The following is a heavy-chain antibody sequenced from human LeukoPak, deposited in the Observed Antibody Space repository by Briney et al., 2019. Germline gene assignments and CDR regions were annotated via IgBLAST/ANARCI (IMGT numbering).Heavy chain of an antibody. CDR2: IYDRGST. J-gene: IGHJ6*03. Sequence: PSETLSLTCTVSGRSISSYYWSWIRQPPGKGLEWIGFIYDRGSTNYNPSLRSRLTIPVDTSKNQFSLKLRSVTAADTAVYYCERTTEAHSWQTRYYSYYMDVWGKGTTVTVSS. CDR1: GRSISSYY. D-gene: IGHD6-13*01. V-gene: IGHV4-59*01. CDR3: ERTTEAHSWQTRYYSYYMDV.